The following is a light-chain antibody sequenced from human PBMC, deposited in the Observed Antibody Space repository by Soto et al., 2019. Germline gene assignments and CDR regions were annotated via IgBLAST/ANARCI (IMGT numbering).Light chain of an antibody. CDR3: QQYGSSPLT. CDR2: GAS. V-gene: IGKV3-20*01. CDR1: QSVSSSS. Sequence: EIVLTQSPGTLSLSPGERATLSCRASQSVSSSSLAWYQQSPGQAPRLLMYGASIRDTDIPDRFSGSGSGTDFTLTISRLEPEDFEVYYCQQYGSSPLTFGGGTKVDIK. J-gene: IGKJ4*01.